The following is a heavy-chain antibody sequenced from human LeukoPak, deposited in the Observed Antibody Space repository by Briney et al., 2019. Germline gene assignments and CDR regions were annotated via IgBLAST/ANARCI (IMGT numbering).Heavy chain of an antibody. CDR3: AKDQGYCSSTSCSRSAFDI. J-gene: IGHJ3*02. D-gene: IGHD2-2*01. V-gene: IGHV3-23*01. CDR2: ISGSGAST. CDR1: GFTFSSYA. Sequence: GGSLSLSCAASGFTFSSYAMSWVRQAAAQGLEWVSAISGSGASTYYADSVKGRFTISRDNSKNTLYLQMNSLRAEDTAVYYCAKDQGYCSSTSCSRSAFDICGQGTMVTVSS.